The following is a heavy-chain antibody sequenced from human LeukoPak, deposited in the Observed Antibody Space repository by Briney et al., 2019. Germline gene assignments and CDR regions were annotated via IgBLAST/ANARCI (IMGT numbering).Heavy chain of an antibody. Sequence: SETLSLTCTVSGGSISSYYWSWIRQPPGKGLEWIGYIYYSGSTNYNPSLTSRVTMSVDTSKNHFSLKLSSVTAADTAVYYYARHSDTSIYFNYRGQGTLVTVSS. CDR2: IYYSGST. V-gene: IGHV4-59*08. CDR1: GGSISSYY. CDR3: ARHSDTSIYFNY. J-gene: IGHJ4*02. D-gene: IGHD3-22*01.